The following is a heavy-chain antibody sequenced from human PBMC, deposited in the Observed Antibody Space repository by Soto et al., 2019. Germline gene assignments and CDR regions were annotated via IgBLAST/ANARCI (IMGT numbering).Heavy chain of an antibody. Sequence: GGSLRLSCAASGFTFSSYSMNWVRQAPGKGLEWVSSISSSSSYIYYADSVKGRFTISRDNAKNSLYLQMNSLRAEDTAVYYCACYESVAGVCYWGQGTLVTVPQ. V-gene: IGHV3-21*01. D-gene: IGHD6-19*01. J-gene: IGHJ4*02. CDR1: GFTFSSYS. CDR2: ISSSSSYI. CDR3: ACYESVAGVCY.